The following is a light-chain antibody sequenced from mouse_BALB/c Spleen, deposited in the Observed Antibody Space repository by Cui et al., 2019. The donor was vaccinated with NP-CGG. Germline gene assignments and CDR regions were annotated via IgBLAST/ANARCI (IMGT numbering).Light chain of an antibody. CDR3: ALWYSNHWV. Sequence: QAFLTPESRPTTSPGETVTLTCRSSTGAVTTSNYANWVQEKPDHLFTGLIGGTNNRAPGVPARFSGSLIGDKAALTITGAQTEDEAIYFCALWYSNHWVFGGGTKLTVL. V-gene: IGLV1*01. CDR1: TGAVTTSNY. J-gene: IGLJ1*01. CDR2: GTN.